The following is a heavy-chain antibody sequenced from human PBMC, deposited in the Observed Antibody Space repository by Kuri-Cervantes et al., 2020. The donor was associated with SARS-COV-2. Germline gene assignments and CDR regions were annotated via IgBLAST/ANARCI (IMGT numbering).Heavy chain of an antibody. CDR2: IYYSGST. J-gene: IGHJ5*02. CDR1: GGSISSHY. Sequence: GSLRLSCTVSGGSISSHYWGWIRQSPGKGLEWIGSIYYSGSTYYNPSLKSRVTISVDTSKNQFSLKLSSVTAADTAVYYCARRGFTIFGVVITNWFDPWGQGTLVTVSS. V-gene: IGHV4-39*01. CDR3: ARRGFTIFGVVITNWFDP. D-gene: IGHD3-3*01.